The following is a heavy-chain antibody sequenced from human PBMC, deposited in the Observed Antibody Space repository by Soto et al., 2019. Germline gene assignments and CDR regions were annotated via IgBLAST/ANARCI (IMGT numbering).Heavy chain of an antibody. CDR1: GFTFDDYG. J-gene: IGHJ6*02. Sequence: GSLRLSCAASGFTFDDYGMSWVRQAPGKGLEWVSGINWNGGSTGYADSVKGRFTISRDNAKNSLYLQMNSLRDEDTAVYYCARDQGRGSGSYYNVYYYYYGMDVWGQGTTVTVSS. V-gene: IGHV3-20*04. CDR2: INWNGGST. D-gene: IGHD3-10*01. CDR3: ARDQGRGSGSYYNVYYYYYGMDV.